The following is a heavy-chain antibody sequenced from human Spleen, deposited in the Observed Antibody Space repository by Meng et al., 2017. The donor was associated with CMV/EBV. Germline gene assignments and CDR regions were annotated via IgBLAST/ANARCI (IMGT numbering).Heavy chain of an antibody. Sequence: CGVYGGSFSGYFWSWIRQSPGKGLEWIGEIIDSGRTNYNPSLKSRVTISLDMSENHFSLRLSPVTAADTAVYYCARKYNWNDDPYDPWGQGTLVTVSS. CDR2: IIDSGRT. J-gene: IGHJ5*02. D-gene: IGHD1-20*01. CDR1: GGSFSGYF. V-gene: IGHV4-34*12. CDR3: ARKYNWNDDPYDP.